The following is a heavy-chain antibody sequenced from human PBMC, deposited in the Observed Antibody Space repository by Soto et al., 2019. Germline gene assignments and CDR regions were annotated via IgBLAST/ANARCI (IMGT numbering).Heavy chain of an antibody. CDR1: GGSFSGYY. Sequence: PSETLSLTCAVYGGSFSGYYWSWIRQPPGKGLEWIGEINHSGSTNYNPSLKSRVTISVDTSKNQFSLKLSSVTAADTAVYYCARAAERYIVVVVAAVEWGAFDIWGQGTMVTVSS. CDR3: ARAAERYIVVVVAAVEWGAFDI. CDR2: INHSGST. V-gene: IGHV4-34*01. D-gene: IGHD2-15*01. J-gene: IGHJ3*02.